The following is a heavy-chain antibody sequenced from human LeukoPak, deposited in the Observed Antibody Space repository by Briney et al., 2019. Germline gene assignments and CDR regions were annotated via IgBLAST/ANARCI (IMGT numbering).Heavy chain of an antibody. CDR1: GYTFSGYY. J-gene: IGHJ4*02. Sequence: ASVKVSCKASGYTFSGYYVHWVRQAPGRGLEWMGRINPNGDVTNYAQNFQGWVTLTRDTSISTAYMELSRLRSDDTAVYYCATGDYFDFWGQGTLVTVSS. CDR3: ATGDYFDF. CDR2: INPNGDVT. V-gene: IGHV1-2*04.